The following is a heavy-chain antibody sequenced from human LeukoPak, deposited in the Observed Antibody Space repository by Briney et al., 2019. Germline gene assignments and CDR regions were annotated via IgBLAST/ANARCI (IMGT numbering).Heavy chain of an antibody. D-gene: IGHD3-9*01. CDR3: ARAVAHYDILTGFHYYYGMDV. J-gene: IGHJ6*02. V-gene: IGHV3-53*01. Sequence: GGSLRLSCGASGFTVSSNYMSWVRQAPGKGLEWVSVIYSGGSTFYADSVKGRFTISRDNSKNTLYLQMNSLRAEDTAVYYCARAVAHYDILTGFHYYYGMDVWGQGTTVTVSS. CDR1: GFTVSSNY. CDR2: IYSGGST.